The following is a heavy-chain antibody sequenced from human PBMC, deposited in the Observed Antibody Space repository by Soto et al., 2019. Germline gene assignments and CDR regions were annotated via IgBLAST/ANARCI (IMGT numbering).Heavy chain of an antibody. CDR3: ARDIVATIMTYYYYYYGMDV. CDR1: GYRFTSYG. D-gene: IGHD5-12*01. CDR2: ISAYDGNT. Sequence: ASVKVSCKASGYRFTSYGINWVRQAPGQGLEWLGWISAYDGNTNYAQILQGRVSMTTDTSTSTAYMELSSLRSEDTAVYYCARDIVATIMTYYYYYYGMDVWGQGTTVTVSS. V-gene: IGHV1-18*01. J-gene: IGHJ6*02.